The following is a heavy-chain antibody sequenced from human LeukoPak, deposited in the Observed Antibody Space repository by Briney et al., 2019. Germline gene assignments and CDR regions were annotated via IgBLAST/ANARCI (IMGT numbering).Heavy chain of an antibody. J-gene: IGHJ4*02. CDR1: GGSISSSSYY. V-gene: IGHV4-61*05. CDR3: ARQVQMAIYQLYYFDY. Sequence: SETLSLTCTVSGGSISSSSYYWGWIRQPPGKGLQWIGYIYQSGSAYYNPSLESRLTISLDRAKNQFSLKLSSVTAADTAVYYCARQVQMAIYQLYYFDYWGQGTLVTVSS. CDR2: IYQSGSA. D-gene: IGHD1-1*01.